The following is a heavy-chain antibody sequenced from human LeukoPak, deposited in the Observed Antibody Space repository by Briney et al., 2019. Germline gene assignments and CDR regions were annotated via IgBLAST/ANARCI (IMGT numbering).Heavy chain of an antibody. CDR3: AKDRRVVAHFDY. V-gene: IGHV3-23*01. J-gene: IGHJ4*02. CDR1: GFTFNDYY. D-gene: IGHD2-15*01. Sequence: GGSLRLSCAASGFTFNDYYMSWVRQAPGKGLEWVSGISGSGGSTYYADSVKGRFTISRDNSKNTLYLQMNSLRAEDTAVYYCAKDRRVVAHFDYWGQGTLVTVSS. CDR2: ISGSGGST.